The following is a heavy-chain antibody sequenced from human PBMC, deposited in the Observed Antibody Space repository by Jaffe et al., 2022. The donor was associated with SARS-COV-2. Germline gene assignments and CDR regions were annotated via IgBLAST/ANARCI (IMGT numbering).Heavy chain of an antibody. D-gene: IGHD3-10*01. CDR3: ARELNMVRGVVFNWFDP. V-gene: IGHV4-61*02. Sequence: QMQLQESGPGLVKPSQTLSLTCTVSGGSISSGSYYWSWIRQPAGKGLEWIGRIYTSGSGSTYYNPSLKSRVTISLDTSKNQFSLELSSVTAADTAVYYCARELNMVRGVVFNWFDPWGQGTLVTVSS. J-gene: IGHJ5*02. CDR1: GGSISSGSYY. CDR2: IYTSGSGST.